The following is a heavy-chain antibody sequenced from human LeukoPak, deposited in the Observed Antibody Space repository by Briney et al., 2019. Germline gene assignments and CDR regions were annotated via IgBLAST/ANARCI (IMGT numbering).Heavy chain of an antibody. CDR3: ARGYCSSTSCYELNWFDP. CDR1: GFTFSSYG. V-gene: IGHV3-20*04. D-gene: IGHD2-2*01. Sequence: PGGTLRLSCAASGFTFSSYGMSGVRQAPGKGLEGVSAISGSGGSTGYADSVKGRFTISRDNAKNSLYLQMNSLRAEDTALYYCARGYCSSTSCYELNWFDPWGQGTLVTVSS. J-gene: IGHJ5*02. CDR2: ISGSGGST.